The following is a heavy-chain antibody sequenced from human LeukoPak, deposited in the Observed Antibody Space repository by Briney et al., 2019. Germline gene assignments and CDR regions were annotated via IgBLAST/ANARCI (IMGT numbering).Heavy chain of an antibody. CDR2: ISSSGSTI. J-gene: IGHJ6*03. Sequence: GGSLRLSCAASGFTFSSYEMNWVRQAPGKGLEWVSYISSSGSTIYYADSVKGRFTISRDNAKNSLYLQMSSLRAEDTAVYYCARGWIAVAGTGFYMDVWGKGTTVTISS. CDR1: GFTFSSYE. CDR3: ARGWIAVAGTGFYMDV. V-gene: IGHV3-48*03. D-gene: IGHD6-19*01.